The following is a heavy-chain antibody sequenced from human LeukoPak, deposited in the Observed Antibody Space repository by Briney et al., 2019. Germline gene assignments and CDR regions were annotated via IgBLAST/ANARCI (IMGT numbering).Heavy chain of an antibody. CDR1: GGTSSSYA. D-gene: IGHD5-24*01. Sequence: GSSVRVSCKASGGTSSSYAISWVRQAPGQGLEWMGRIIPILGIANYAQKFQGRVTITADKSTSTAYMELSSLRSEDTAVYYCAAGGGYNFISAFDIWGQGTMVTVSS. J-gene: IGHJ3*02. CDR3: AAGGGYNFISAFDI. CDR2: IIPILGIA. V-gene: IGHV1-69*04.